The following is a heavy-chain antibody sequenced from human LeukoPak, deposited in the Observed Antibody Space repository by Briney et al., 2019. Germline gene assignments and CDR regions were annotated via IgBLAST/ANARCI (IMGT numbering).Heavy chain of an antibody. J-gene: IGHJ4*02. V-gene: IGHV4-59*01. CDR1: GGSISSYY. D-gene: IGHD6-13*01. CDR2: IYYSGST. Sequence: SETLSLTCTVSGGSISSYYWSWIRQPPGKGLEWIGYIYYSGSTNYNPSLKSRVTISVDTSKNQFSLKLSSVTAADTAVYYCARVPIAAAGTDYWGQGTLVTVSS. CDR3: ARVPIAAAGTDY.